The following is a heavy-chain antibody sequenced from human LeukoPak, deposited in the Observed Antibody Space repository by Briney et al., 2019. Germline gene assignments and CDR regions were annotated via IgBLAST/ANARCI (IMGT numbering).Heavy chain of an antibody. Sequence: PSETLSLTCSASGDSISSDYWSWIRQPPGKGLEWIGYISYSGSTKSNPALKSRVTISVDTSKNQFSLKLSSVTAADTAVYYCASGSYYVLGNYYYYYMDVWGKGTTVTVSS. D-gene: IGHD1-26*01. CDR2: ISYSGST. J-gene: IGHJ6*03. V-gene: IGHV4-59*08. CDR1: GDSISSDY. CDR3: ASGSYYVLGNYYYYYMDV.